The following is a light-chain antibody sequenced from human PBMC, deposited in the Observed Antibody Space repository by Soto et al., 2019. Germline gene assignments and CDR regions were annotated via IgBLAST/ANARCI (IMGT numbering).Light chain of an antibody. J-gene: IGKJ4*01. CDR3: QQLNSYPGVT. CDR2: AAS. V-gene: IGKV1-9*01. CDR1: QGISSY. Sequence: DIQLTQSPSFLSASVGDRVTITCRAGQGISSYLAWYQQKPGKAPKLLIYAASTLQSGVPSRFSGSGSGTEFTLTISSLQPEDFATYYCQQLNSYPGVTFGGGTKVEIK.